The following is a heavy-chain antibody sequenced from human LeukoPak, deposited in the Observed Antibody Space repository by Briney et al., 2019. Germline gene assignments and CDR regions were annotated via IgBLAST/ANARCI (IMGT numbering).Heavy chain of an antibody. CDR2: ISYDGSNK. V-gene: IGHV3-30-3*01. Sequence: GRSLRLSCAASGFTFSSYAMHWVRQAPGKGLEWVAVISYDGSNKYYADSVKGRFTISRDNSKNTLYLQMNSLRAEDTAVYYCAKDISVAGTSGVDYWGQGTLVTVSS. CDR3: AKDISVAGTSGVDY. J-gene: IGHJ4*02. CDR1: GFTFSSYA. D-gene: IGHD6-19*01.